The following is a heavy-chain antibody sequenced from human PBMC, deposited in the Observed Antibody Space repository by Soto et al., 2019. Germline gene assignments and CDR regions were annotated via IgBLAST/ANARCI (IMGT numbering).Heavy chain of an antibody. J-gene: IGHJ3*02. CDR2: IYYSGST. CDR3: ARDQLYYYDSSDYYRRAFDI. CDR1: GVSISSGGYY. D-gene: IGHD3-22*01. V-gene: IGHV4-31*03. Sequence: SETLSLTCTVSGVSISSGGYYWSWIRQHPGKGLEWIGYIYYSGSTYYNPSLKSRVTISVDTSKNQFSLKLSSVTAADTAVYYCARDQLYYYDSSDYYRRAFDIWGQGTMVTVSS.